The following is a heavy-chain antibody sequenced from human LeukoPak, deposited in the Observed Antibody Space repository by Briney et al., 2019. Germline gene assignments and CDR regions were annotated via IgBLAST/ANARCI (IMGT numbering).Heavy chain of an antibody. CDR1: GGSISSSTYY. CDR3: ARLPDYYDSSGYYKDY. CDR2: IYYSGST. J-gene: IGHJ4*02. V-gene: IGHV4-39*01. Sequence: SETLSLTCTVSGGSISSSTYYWGWVRQSPGKGLEWIGIIYYSGSTYYSPSLESRVTISVDTSKNQFSLKLSSVTAADTAVYYCARLPDYYDSSGYYKDYWGQGTLVTVSS. D-gene: IGHD3-22*01.